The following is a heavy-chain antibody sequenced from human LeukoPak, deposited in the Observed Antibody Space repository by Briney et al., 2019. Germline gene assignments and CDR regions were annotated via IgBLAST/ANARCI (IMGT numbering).Heavy chain of an antibody. CDR3: ARSLVPAAMYSWFDP. J-gene: IGHJ5*02. V-gene: IGHV1-69*05. Sequence: SVKVSCKASGGTFGSYAISWVRQAPGQGLEWMGGIIPIFGTANYAQKFQGRVTITTDESTSTAYMELSSLRSEDTAVYYCARSLVPAAMYSWFDPWGQGTLVTVSS. CDR2: IIPIFGTA. CDR1: GGTFGSYA. D-gene: IGHD2-2*01.